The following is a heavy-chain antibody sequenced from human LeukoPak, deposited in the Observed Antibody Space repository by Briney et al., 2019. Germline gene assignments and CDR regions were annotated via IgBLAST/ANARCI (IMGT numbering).Heavy chain of an antibody. CDR2: IYYSGST. J-gene: IGHJ4*02. V-gene: IGHV4-59*01. CDR1: GGSISSYY. CDR3: AGEAVAGSGAFDY. Sequence: RPSETLSLTCTVSGGSISSYYWSWIRQPPGKGLEWIGYIYYSGSTNYNPSLKSRVTISVDTSKNQFSLKLSSVTAADTAVYYCAGEAVAGSGAFDYWGQGTLVTVSS. D-gene: IGHD6-19*01.